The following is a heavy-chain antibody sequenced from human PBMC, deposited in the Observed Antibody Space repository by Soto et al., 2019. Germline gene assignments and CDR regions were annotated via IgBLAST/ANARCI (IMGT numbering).Heavy chain of an antibody. CDR2: IYSGGST. D-gene: IGHD6-19*01. CDR1: GFTVSSNY. Sequence: EVQLVESGGGLVQPGGSLRLSCAASGFTVSSNYMSWVRQAPGKGLEWVSVIYSGGSTYYADSVKGRFTISRDNSKNTLYLQMNSLRAEDTAVYYCARCVAGDYYYYGMDVWGQGTTVTVSS. V-gene: IGHV3-66*01. CDR3: ARCVAGDYYYYGMDV. J-gene: IGHJ6*02.